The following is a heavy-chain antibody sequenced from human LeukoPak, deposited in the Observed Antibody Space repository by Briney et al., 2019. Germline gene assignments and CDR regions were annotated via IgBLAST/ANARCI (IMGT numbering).Heavy chain of an antibody. CDR1: GASVSSSSYY. J-gene: IGHJ4*02. D-gene: IGHD1-26*01. CDR3: ASGYSGSYYGLYY. V-gene: IGHV4-39*01. Sequence: PSETLSLTCTVSGASVSSSSYYWEWIRQPPGKGLEWVGSVFYSGSTNYNPSLKSRVTISVDTSKNQFSLKLSSVTAADTAVYYCASGYSGSYYGLYYWGQGTLVTVSS. CDR2: VFYSGST.